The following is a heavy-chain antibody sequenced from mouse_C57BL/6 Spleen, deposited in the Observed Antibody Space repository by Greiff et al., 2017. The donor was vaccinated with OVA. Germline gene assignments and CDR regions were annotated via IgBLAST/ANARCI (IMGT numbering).Heavy chain of an antibody. Sequence: QVQLKESGAELARPGASVKMSCKASGYTFTSYTMHWVKQRPGQGLEWIGYINPSSGYTKYNQKFKDKATLTADKSSSTAYMQLSSLTSEDSAVYYCAPLDDYFSFDYWGQGTTLTVSS. CDR3: APLDDYFSFDY. D-gene: IGHD2-4*01. J-gene: IGHJ2*01. CDR2: INPSSGYT. CDR1: GYTFTSYT. V-gene: IGHV1-4*01.